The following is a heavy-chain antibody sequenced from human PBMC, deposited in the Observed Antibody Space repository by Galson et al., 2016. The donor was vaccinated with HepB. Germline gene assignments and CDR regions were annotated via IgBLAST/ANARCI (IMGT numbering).Heavy chain of an antibody. D-gene: IGHD3-3*01. CDR3: AKDLGFLEWLFFDSYYYYYGMDV. J-gene: IGHJ6*02. CDR1: GFTFSSYA. CDR2: ISGSGGST. Sequence: SLRLSCAASGFTFSSYAMSWVRQAPGKGLEWVSAISGSGGSTYYADSVKGRFTTSRDNSKNTLYLQMNSLRAEDTAVYYCAKDLGFLEWLFFDSYYYYYGMDVWGQGTTVTVSS. V-gene: IGHV3-23*01.